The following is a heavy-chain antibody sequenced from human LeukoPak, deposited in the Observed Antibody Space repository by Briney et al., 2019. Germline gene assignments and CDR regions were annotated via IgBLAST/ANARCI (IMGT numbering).Heavy chain of an antibody. V-gene: IGHV3-7*01. CDR2: IKQDGSEK. J-gene: IGHJ2*01. CDR1: GFTFSNYW. CDR3: ATTTGPSRTYWYFDL. D-gene: IGHD4-17*01. Sequence: GGSLRLSCAASGFTFSNYWMSWVRQAPGKGLEWVANIKQDGSEKYYVYSVKGRFTISRDNAKNSLYLQMNSLRPEDTAVYYCATTTGPSRTYWYFDLWGRGTLVIVSS.